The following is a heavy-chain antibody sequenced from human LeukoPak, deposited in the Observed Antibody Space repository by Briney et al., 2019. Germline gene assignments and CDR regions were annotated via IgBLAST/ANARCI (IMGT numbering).Heavy chain of an antibody. CDR2: IYYGGST. D-gene: IGHD3-22*01. CDR3: ARESGLGDSSGHTDY. CDR1: GGSISSSSYY. J-gene: IGHJ4*02. V-gene: IGHV4-39*07. Sequence: PSETPSLTCTVSGGSISSSSYYWGWIRQPPGKGLEWIGTIYYGGSTYYNPSLKSRVTISVDTSKNQFSLKLSSVTAADTAVYYCARESGLGDSSGHTDYWGQGTLVTVSS.